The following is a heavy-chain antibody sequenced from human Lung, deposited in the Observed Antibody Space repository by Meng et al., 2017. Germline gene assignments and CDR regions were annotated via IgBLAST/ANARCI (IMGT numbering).Heavy chain of an antibody. Sequence: HVQLLQSGAEVKQPGAVLNVSCKASDYTFTGYGVCWVRQAPGQGLEWMAWLGAHPGDTSFAPKFLGRVTVTADTATATAYMELRSLRSDDTAVYYCARGTPGRSYCDYWGLGTLVTVSS. CDR2: LGAHPGDT. D-gene: IGHD3-10*01. CDR1: DYTFTGYG. V-gene: IGHV1-18*01. J-gene: IGHJ4*02. CDR3: ARGTPGRSYCDY.